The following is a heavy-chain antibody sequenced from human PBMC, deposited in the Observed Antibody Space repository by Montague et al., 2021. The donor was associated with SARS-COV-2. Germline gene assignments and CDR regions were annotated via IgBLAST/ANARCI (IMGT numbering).Heavy chain of an antibody. J-gene: IGHJ4*02. V-gene: IGHV3-74*01. CDR1: GFTFRSYW. CDR2: IRPDGTST. D-gene: IGHD3-10*01. Sequence: SLRLSCAASGFTFRSYWMHWVRQVPVRGLVWVSRIRPDGTSTHYXASVKGRFIISRDNAKNTLPLEMTNLRVDDTAIYYRVRPLWFGDSDYYFESWGQGTLVSVSS. CDR3: VRPLWFGDSDYYFES.